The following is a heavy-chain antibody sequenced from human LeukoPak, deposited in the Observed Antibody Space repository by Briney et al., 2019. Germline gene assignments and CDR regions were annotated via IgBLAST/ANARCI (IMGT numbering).Heavy chain of an antibody. CDR3: ARGAVAGTGVFDY. CDR1: GGSISSYY. D-gene: IGHD6-19*01. V-gene: IGHV4-59*01. CDR2: IYYSGST. Sequence: PSETLSLTCTVSGGSISSYYWSWIRQPPGKGLEWIGYIYYSGSTNYNPSLKSRVTTSVDTSKNQFSLKLSSVTAADTAVYYCARGAVAGTGVFDYWGQGTLVTVSS. J-gene: IGHJ4*02.